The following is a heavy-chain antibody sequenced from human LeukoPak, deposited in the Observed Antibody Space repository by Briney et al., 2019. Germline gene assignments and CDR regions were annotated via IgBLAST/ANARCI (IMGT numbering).Heavy chain of an antibody. CDR1: GFTFSSYA. CDR3: AKVEPGGYFDY. J-gene: IGHJ4*02. Sequence: GGSLRLSCGGSGFTFSSYAMSWVRQAPGKGLEWVSAISGSGTDTFYANSVKGRFTISRDNPKNTLYLQMNSLRAEDTAVYYCAKVEPGGYFDYWGQGTLVTVSS. CDR2: ISGSGTDT. V-gene: IGHV3-23*01. D-gene: IGHD1-14*01.